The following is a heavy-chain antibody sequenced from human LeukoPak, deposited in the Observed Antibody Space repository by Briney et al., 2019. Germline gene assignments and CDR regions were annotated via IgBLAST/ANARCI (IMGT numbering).Heavy chain of an antibody. CDR1: GDSLSSGDYY. V-gene: IGHV4-61*10. J-gene: IGHJ3*02. CDR2: ISSSGST. CDR3: ARADERHDYVWGSYRKGRSFDI. Sequence: SETLSLTCTVSGDSLSSGDYYWSWIRQPAGKGLEWIGRISSSGSTNYNPSLKSRVTISVDTSKNQFSLKLSSVTAADTAVYYCARADERHDYVWGSYRKGRSFDIWGQGTMVTVSS. D-gene: IGHD3-16*02.